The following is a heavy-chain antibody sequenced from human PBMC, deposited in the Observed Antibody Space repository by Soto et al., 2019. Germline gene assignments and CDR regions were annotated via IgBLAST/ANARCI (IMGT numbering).Heavy chain of an antibody. V-gene: IGHV3-33*01. J-gene: IGHJ4*02. D-gene: IGHD1-26*01. Sequence: QVQLVESGGGVVQPGRSLRLSCAASGFTFSTYGMHWVRQAPGTGLEWVAVIWYDGSHKDYADSVKGRFTISRDNSKNTLYLQMNSLRVEDTAVYYCARAVGPFDYWGQGTLVAGSS. CDR1: GFTFSTYG. CDR3: ARAVGPFDY. CDR2: IWYDGSHK.